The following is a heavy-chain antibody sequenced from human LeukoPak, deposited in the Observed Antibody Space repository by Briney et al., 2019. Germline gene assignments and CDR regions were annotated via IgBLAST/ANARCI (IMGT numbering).Heavy chain of an antibody. D-gene: IGHD3-22*01. J-gene: IGHJ4*02. V-gene: IGHV3-74*01. CDR1: GFTFSSYW. CDR2: INSDGSST. Sequence: GGSLRLSCAASGFTFSSYWMHWVRQAPGKGLVWVSRINSDGSSTSYADSVKGRFAISRDNAKNTLYLQMNSLRAEDTAVYYCARGYYDSSGYFPWVYWGQGTLVTVSS. CDR3: ARGYYDSSGYFPWVY.